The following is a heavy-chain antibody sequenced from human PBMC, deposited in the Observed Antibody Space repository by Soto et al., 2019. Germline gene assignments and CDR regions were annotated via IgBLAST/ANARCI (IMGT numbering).Heavy chain of an antibody. Sequence: PSETLSLTCTVSGCSISIYYWSWIRQPPGKGLEWVGYIYHSGSTNYNPSLKSRVTISVDTSKNQFSLKLSSVTAADTAVYYCARAVSYAIDYWGQGTLVTVSS. D-gene: IGHD2-2*01. CDR2: IYHSGST. J-gene: IGHJ4*02. CDR3: ARAVSYAIDY. V-gene: IGHV4-59*01. CDR1: GCSISIYY.